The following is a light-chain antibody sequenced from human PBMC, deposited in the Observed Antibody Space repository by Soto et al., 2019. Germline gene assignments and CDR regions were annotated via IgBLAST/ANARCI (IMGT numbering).Light chain of an antibody. V-gene: IGKV3-15*01. J-gene: IGKJ4*01. CDR1: HNIGNN. CDR2: YAS. Sequence: VVLTQSPATLSVSPGETATFSCRASHNIGNNLAWYQHKPGQAPRLLISYASSGATGIPGRFSGSGSGTKFALAIRSMQADSSEVYYCQHSYNWPVTFGGGTKVEL. CDR3: QHSYNWPVT.